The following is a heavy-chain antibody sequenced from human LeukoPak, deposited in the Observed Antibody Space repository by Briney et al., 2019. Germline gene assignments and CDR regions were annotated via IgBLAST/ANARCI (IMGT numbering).Heavy chain of an antibody. CDR1: GFTFSSYG. Sequence: GGSLRLSCAASGFTFSSYGMHWVRQAPGKGLEWVAVIWYDGSNKYYADSVKGRFTISRDNSKNTLYLQMNSLRAEDTAVYYCAKDGPEDYGDYVGWYFDLWGRGTLVTVSS. J-gene: IGHJ2*01. D-gene: IGHD4-17*01. CDR3: AKDGPEDYGDYVGWYFDL. CDR2: IWYDGSNK. V-gene: IGHV3-30*02.